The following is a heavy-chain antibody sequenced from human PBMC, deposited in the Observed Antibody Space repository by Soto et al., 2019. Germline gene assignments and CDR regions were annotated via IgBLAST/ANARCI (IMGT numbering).Heavy chain of an antibody. D-gene: IGHD6-19*01. CDR2: MNPNSGNT. Sequence: ASVKVSCKASGYTFTSYDINWVRPATGQGLEWMGWMNPNSGNTGYAQKFQGRVTMTRNTSISTAYMELSSLRSEDTAVYYCASGDKGSGWPFDYWGQGTLVTVSS. CDR1: GYTFTSYD. CDR3: ASGDKGSGWPFDY. V-gene: IGHV1-8*01. J-gene: IGHJ4*02.